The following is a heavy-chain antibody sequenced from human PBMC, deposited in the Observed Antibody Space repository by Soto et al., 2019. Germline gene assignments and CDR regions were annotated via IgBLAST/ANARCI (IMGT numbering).Heavy chain of an antibody. CDR1: GFIFNNYW. D-gene: IGHD1-26*01. CDR3: GRGSGPRGRPY. J-gene: IGHJ4*02. V-gene: IGHV3-74*01. CDR2: INGDGSTT. Sequence: VGSLRLSCAASGFIFNNYWMHWVRQAPGKGLVWVARINGDGSTTTYVGSAKGRFTISRDNAKSTVYLQMNSLRVEDTAVYYCGRGSGPRGRPYWGQGILVTVSS.